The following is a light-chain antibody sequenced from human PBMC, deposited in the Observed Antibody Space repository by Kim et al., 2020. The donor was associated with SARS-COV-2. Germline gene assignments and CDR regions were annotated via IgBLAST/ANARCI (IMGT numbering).Light chain of an antibody. J-gene: IGLJ3*02. CDR1: SSNIGSSS. Sequence: ELTQPPSASGTPGQRVTISCSGSSSNIGSSSVNWYQQLPGAAPKLLISNINLRPSGVPDRFSGSKSGTSASLAITGLQSEDEGDYYCAAWDDSLSGVMFGGGTQLTVL. CDR3: AAWDDSLSGVM. CDR2: NIN. V-gene: IGLV1-44*01.